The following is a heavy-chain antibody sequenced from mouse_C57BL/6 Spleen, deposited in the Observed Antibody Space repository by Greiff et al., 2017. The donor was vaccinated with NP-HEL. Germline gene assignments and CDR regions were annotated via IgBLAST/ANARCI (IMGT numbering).Heavy chain of an antibody. Sequence: QVQLKQSGPELVKPGASVKISCKASGYAFSSSWMNWVKQRPGKGLEWIGRIYPGDGDTNYNGKFKGKATLTADKSSSTAYMQLSSLTSEDSAVYFCARHGNYDYFDYWGQGTTLTVSS. D-gene: IGHD2-1*01. CDR2: IYPGDGDT. J-gene: IGHJ2*01. V-gene: IGHV1-82*01. CDR1: GYAFSSSW. CDR3: ARHGNYDYFDY.